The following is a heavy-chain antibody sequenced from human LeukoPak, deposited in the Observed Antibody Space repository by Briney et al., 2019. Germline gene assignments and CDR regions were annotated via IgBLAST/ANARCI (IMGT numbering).Heavy chain of an antibody. Sequence: GGSLRLSCAASGFTFNTFNVNWVRQAPGKGLEWVAVISYDGSNKYYADSVKGRFTISRDNSKNTLYLQMNSLRAEDTAVYYCASGTAVAGTRDKYYFDYWGQGTLVTVSS. CDR1: GFTFNTFN. CDR2: ISYDGSNK. V-gene: IGHV3-30*03. CDR3: ASGTAVAGTRDKYYFDY. D-gene: IGHD6-19*01. J-gene: IGHJ4*02.